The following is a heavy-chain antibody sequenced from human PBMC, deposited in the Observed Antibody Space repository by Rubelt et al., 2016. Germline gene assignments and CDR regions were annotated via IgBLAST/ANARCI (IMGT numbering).Heavy chain of an antibody. V-gene: IGHV1-69*09. CDR1: GYTFTGYY. D-gene: IGHD6-19*01. Sequence: QVQLVQSGAEVKKPGASVKVSCKASGYTFTGYYMHWVRQAPGQGLEWMGRIIPILGIANYAQKLQCRVTITSDESTRTAYMELSSLRSEDTAVYYCARDQGVAGSFDYWGQGTLVTVSS. CDR2: IIPILGIA. CDR3: ARDQGVAGSFDY. J-gene: IGHJ4*02.